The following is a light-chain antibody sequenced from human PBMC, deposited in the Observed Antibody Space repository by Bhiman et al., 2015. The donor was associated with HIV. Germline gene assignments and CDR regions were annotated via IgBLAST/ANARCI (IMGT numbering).Light chain of an antibody. Sequence: QSALTQPASVSGSPGQSITISCTGTSSDVGGYNFVSWYQHHPGKAPKLLIYDVSQRPSGVSNRFSGSKSGNTASLTISGLQAEDEADYYCSSYTSSSTPVFGGGTKLTVL. V-gene: IGLV2-14*03. CDR1: SSDVGGYNF. CDR3: SSYTSSSTPV. J-gene: IGLJ3*02. CDR2: DVS.